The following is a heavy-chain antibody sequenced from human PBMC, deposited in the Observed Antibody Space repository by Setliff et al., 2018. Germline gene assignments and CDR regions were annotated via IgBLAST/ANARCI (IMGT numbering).Heavy chain of an antibody. CDR1: GFTFDDYG. CDR3: ARDAGGDYDN. J-gene: IGHJ4*02. CDR2: INWSGGDT. Sequence: GGSMRLSCAASGFTFDDYGMSWVRQAPGKGLEWVSGINWSGGDTYYADSVKGRFTIYRDNSKNTLYLQMNSLRLEDTAIYYCARDAGGDYDNWGQGTLVTVSS. V-gene: IGHV3-20*04. D-gene: IGHD2-21*02.